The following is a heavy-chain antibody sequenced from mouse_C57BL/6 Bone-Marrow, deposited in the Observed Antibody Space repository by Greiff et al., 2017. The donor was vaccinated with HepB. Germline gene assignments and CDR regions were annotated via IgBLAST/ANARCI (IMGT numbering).Heavy chain of an antibody. CDR3: CPMVTTRNWFAY. CDR1: GYTFTDHI. Sequence: LQESRAELASPGASVTLSCKASGYTFTDHIMNWVKKRPGQGLEWIGRIYPVSGETNYNQKFMGKATFSVDRSSSTVYMVLNSLTSEDPAVYYCCPMVTTRNWFAYWGQGTLVTVSA. D-gene: IGHD2-2*01. V-gene: IGHV1-11*01. J-gene: IGHJ3*01. CDR2: IYPVSGET.